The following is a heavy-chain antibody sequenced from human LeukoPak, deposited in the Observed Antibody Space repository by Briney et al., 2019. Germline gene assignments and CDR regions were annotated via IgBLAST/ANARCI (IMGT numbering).Heavy chain of an antibody. CDR2: IYTSGST. CDR1: GGSISSGSYY. V-gene: IGHV4-61*02. Sequence: PSQTLSLTRTVSGGSISSGSYYWSWIRQPAGKGLEWIGRIYTSGSTNYNPSLKSRVTISVDTSKNQFSLKLSSVTAADTAVYYCARLKNWFDPWGQGTLVTVSS. CDR3: ARLKNWFDP. J-gene: IGHJ5*02.